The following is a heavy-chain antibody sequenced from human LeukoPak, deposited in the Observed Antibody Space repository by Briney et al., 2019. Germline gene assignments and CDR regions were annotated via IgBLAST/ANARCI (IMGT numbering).Heavy chain of an antibody. CDR2: ITGVGDIT. D-gene: IGHD1-26*01. J-gene: IGHJ5*02. CDR3: ATQIGKEWLLRGGVFDH. Sequence: GGSLRLSCVASGFTFGTHVMSWVRQPPGRGLEWVSSITGVGDITYYADSVKGRFTISRDSAKRMLFLEMNSLRGEDTAVYYRATQIGKEWLLRGGVFDHWGQGTLVPVSS. V-gene: IGHV3-23*01. CDR1: GFTFGTHV.